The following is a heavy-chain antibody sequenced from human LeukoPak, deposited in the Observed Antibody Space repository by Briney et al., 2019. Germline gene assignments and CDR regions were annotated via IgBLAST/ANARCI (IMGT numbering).Heavy chain of an antibody. CDR2: IYHSGST. J-gene: IGHJ4*02. V-gene: IGHV4-30-2*01. Sequence: PSETLSLTCTVSGGSISSGGYYWSWIRQPPGKGLEWIGYIYHSGSTYYNPSLKSRVTISVDRSKNQFSLKLSSVTAADTAVYYCARAQDFSDSSGPNYLDFWGQGILVTVSS. D-gene: IGHD3-22*01. CDR3: ARAQDFSDSSGPNYLDF. CDR1: GGSISSGGYY.